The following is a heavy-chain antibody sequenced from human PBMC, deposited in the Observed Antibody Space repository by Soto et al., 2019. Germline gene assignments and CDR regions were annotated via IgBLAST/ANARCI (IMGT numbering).Heavy chain of an antibody. CDR3: AREPGYNWNYGNFDY. V-gene: IGHV3-33*01. Sequence: GGSLRLSCAASGFTFSSYGMHWGRQAPGKGLEWVAVIWYDGSNKYYADSVKGRFTISRDNSKNTLYLQMNSLRAEDTAVYYCAREPGYNWNYGNFDYWGQGTLVTVSS. CDR1: GFTFSSYG. CDR2: IWYDGSNK. J-gene: IGHJ4*02. D-gene: IGHD1-7*01.